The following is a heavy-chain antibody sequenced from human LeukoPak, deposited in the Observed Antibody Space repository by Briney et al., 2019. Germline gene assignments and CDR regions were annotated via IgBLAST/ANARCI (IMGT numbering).Heavy chain of an antibody. CDR3: ARVRGNYYYDSSGYPRVHAFDI. CDR2: INHSGST. Sequence: SETPSLTCAVYGGSFSGYYWSWIRQPPGKGLEWIGEINHSGSTNYNPSLKSRVTISVDTSKNQFSLELSSVTAADTAVYYCARVRGNYYYDSSGYPRVHAFDIWGQGTMVTVSS. V-gene: IGHV4-34*01. CDR1: GGSFSGYY. D-gene: IGHD3-22*01. J-gene: IGHJ3*02.